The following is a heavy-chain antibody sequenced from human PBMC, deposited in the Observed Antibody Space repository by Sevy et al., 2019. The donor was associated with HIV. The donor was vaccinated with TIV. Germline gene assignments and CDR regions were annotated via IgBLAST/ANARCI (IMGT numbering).Heavy chain of an antibody. CDR1: GFTFSSDA. Sequence: GGSLRLSCAASGFTFSSDAMSWVHQAPGKGLEWVSAISGRGGSTYYADSVKGRFTISRDNSKNTLYLQMNSLRAEDRAVYYCANGPGIVAAANRGAFDIWGQGTMVTVSS. J-gene: IGHJ3*02. D-gene: IGHD6-13*01. CDR2: ISGRGGST. V-gene: IGHV3-23*01. CDR3: ANGPGIVAAANRGAFDI.